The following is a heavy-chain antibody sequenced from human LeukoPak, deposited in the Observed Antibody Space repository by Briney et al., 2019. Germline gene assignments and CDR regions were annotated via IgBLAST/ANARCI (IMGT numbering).Heavy chain of an antibody. J-gene: IGHJ4*02. V-gene: IGHV3-74*01. D-gene: IGHD6-19*01. CDR2: INSDGSST. CDR1: GFTFSSYW. CDR3: ARVPTSGWYNDY. Sequence: GGSLRLSCTASGFTFSSYWMHWVRQAPGKGLVWVSHINSDGSSTSYADSVKGRFTISRDKSKNTLYLQMNSLRAEDTAVYYCARVPTSGWYNDYWGQGTLVTVSS.